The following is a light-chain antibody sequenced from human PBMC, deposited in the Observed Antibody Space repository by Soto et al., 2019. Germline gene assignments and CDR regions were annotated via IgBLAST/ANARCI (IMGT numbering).Light chain of an antibody. V-gene: IGKV3-15*01. Sequence: EIVMTQSPATLSVSPGERATLSCRASQSVRSSLAWYQQKPGQAPRLLIYDTSTRATGIPARFSGSGSGTEFNFTISSLQSEDFAVYHCQQYNNWPPTFGQGTKVEIK. CDR1: QSVRSS. CDR2: DTS. J-gene: IGKJ1*01. CDR3: QQYNNWPPT.